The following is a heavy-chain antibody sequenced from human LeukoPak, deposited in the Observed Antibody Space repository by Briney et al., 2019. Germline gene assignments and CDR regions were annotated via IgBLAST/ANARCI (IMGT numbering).Heavy chain of an antibody. V-gene: IGHV3-74*01. CDR1: GFTFSSYW. CDR2: INSDGSST. J-gene: IGHJ4*02. D-gene: IGHD6-19*01. CDR3: AREGQWLVLIGLGGDYFDY. Sequence: GGSLRLSCAASGFTFSSYWMHWVRQAPGKGLVWVSRINSDGSSTSYADSVKGRFTISRDNSKNTLYLQMNSLRAEDTAVYYCAREGQWLVLIGLGGDYFDYWGQGTLVTVSS.